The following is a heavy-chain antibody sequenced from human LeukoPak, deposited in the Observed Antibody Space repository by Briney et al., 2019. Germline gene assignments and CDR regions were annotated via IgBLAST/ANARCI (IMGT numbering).Heavy chain of an antibody. D-gene: IGHD3-10*01. CDR3: ARDEGSGSWQERPSASGVDYYYYGMDV. V-gene: IGHV1-69*04. CDR1: GGTFSSYA. Sequence: GSSVKVSCKASGGTFSSYAISWVRQAPGQGLEWMGRIIPILGIANHAQKFQGRVTITADKSTSTAYMELSSLRSEDTAVYYCARDEGSGSWQERPSASGVDYYYYGMDVWGQGTTVTVSS. CDR2: IIPILGIA. J-gene: IGHJ6*02.